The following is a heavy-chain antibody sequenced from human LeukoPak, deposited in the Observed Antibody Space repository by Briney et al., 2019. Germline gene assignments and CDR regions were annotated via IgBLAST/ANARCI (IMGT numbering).Heavy chain of an antibody. D-gene: IGHD4-23*01. CDR1: GFTFDDYA. J-gene: IGHJ4*02. V-gene: IGHV3-9*01. Sequence: PGRSLRLSCAASGFTFDDYAMHWVRQAPGKGLEWVSGISWNSGSIGYADSVKGRFTISRDNAKNSLYLQLNSLRAEDTALYYCAKDYGGNSRFDYWGQGTLVTVSS. CDR2: ISWNSGSI. CDR3: AKDYGGNSRFDY.